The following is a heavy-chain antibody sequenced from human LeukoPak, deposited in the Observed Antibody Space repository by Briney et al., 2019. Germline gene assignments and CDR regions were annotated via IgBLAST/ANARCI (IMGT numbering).Heavy chain of an antibody. CDR2: ICGSGGDT. V-gene: IGHV3-23*01. CDR1: GLTFSSYA. CDR3: AKGGGDSCYSVNDY. Sequence: GGSLRLSCAASGLTFSSYAMRWVRQAPGEGLEWVSVICGSGGDTYYADSVKGRFTISRDNSKNALYLQMNSLRAEDTAVYYCAKGGGDSCYSVNDYRGQGTLVTVSS. J-gene: IGHJ4*02. D-gene: IGHD2-15*01.